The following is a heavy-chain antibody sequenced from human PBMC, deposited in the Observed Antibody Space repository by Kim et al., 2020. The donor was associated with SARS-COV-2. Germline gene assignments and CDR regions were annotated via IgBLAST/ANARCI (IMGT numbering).Heavy chain of an antibody. J-gene: IGHJ4*01. D-gene: IGHD5-12*01. CDR3: ARSSHAFRDGYNPFDY. V-gene: IGHV4-59*01. Sequence: SETLSLTCTVSGGSLSTFYWSWIRQPPGKGLEWIGYISYSRSADYNPSLKSRVTISLDTSKSQFSLRLSSVTAADTAVYYCARSSHAFRDGYNPFDYWG. CDR2: ISYSRSA. CDR1: GGSLSTFY.